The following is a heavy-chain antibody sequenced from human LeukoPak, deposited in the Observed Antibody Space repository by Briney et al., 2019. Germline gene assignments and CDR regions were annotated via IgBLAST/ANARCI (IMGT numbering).Heavy chain of an antibody. Sequence: GGSLRLSCAASGFTFSSYAMSWVRQAPGKGLEWVSTISGSGGNTYYADSVKGRFTISRDNSKNTLYLQMNSLRAEDTAVFCCANDYGDYRRAWGQGTLVTVSS. CDR2: ISGSGGNT. D-gene: IGHD4-17*01. CDR3: ANDYGDYRRA. V-gene: IGHV3-23*01. CDR1: GFTFSSYA. J-gene: IGHJ5*02.